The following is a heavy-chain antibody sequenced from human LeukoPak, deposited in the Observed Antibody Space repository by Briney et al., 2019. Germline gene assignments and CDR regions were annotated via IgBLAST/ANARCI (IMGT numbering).Heavy chain of an antibody. D-gene: IGHD6-13*01. CDR2: IYYSGST. CDR1: GVSISSGGYY. V-gene: IGHV4-31*03. J-gene: IGHJ6*02. Sequence: SETLSLTCTVSGVSISSGGYYWSWIRQHPGKSLEWIGYIYYSGSTYYNPSLKSRVTISVDTSKNQFSLKLSSVTAADTAVYYCARVTVAAAPYGMDVWGQGTTVTVSS. CDR3: ARVTVAAAPYGMDV.